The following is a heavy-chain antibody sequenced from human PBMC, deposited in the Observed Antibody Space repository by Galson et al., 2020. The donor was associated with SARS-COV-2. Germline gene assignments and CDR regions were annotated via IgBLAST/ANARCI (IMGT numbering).Heavy chain of an antibody. CDR3: ASLKGDYYGAGTGTHHGMDF. CDR1: GGSISSSSYY. Sequence: SETLSLTCTVSGGSISSSSYYWGWIRQPTGKGLEWIGSIYYSGSTYYNPSLKSRLTISVDKSKNPFSLKLSSVTAADTAVYYCASLKGDYYGAGTGTHHGMDFWCQGTTVTVSS. CDR2: IYYSGST. D-gene: IGHD3-10*01. J-gene: IGHJ6*02. V-gene: IGHV4-39*01.